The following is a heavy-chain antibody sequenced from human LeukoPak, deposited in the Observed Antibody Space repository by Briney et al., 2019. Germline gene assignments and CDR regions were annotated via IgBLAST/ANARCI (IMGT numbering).Heavy chain of an antibody. Sequence: GRSLRLSCAASGFTFSSYGMHWVRQAPGKGLEWVAVISYDGSNKYYADSVKGRFTIPRDNSKNTLYLQMNSLRPEDTAVYYCAKVEEIQLWSQPFDYWGQGTLVTVSS. CDR1: GFTFSSYG. V-gene: IGHV3-30*18. J-gene: IGHJ4*02. D-gene: IGHD5-18*01. CDR2: ISYDGSNK. CDR3: AKVEEIQLWSQPFDY.